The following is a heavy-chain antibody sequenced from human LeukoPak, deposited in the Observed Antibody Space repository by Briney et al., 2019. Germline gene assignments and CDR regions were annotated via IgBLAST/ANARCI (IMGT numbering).Heavy chain of an antibody. CDR1: GYTFTSYA. D-gene: IGHD6-13*01. Sequence: ASVKVSCKASGYTFTSYAMNWVRQAPGQGLEWMGWINTNTGNPTYAQGFTGRFVFSLDTSVSTAYLQISSLKAEDTAVYYCARATRLGIAAAGTTVHDYWGQGTLVTVSS. V-gene: IGHV7-4-1*02. CDR3: ARATRLGIAAAGTTVHDY. CDR2: INTNTGNP. J-gene: IGHJ4*02.